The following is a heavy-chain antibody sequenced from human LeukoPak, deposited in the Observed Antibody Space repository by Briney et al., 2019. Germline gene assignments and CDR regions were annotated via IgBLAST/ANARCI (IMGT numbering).Heavy chain of an antibody. D-gene: IGHD3-3*01. J-gene: IGHJ4*02. CDR1: GGSISSSSYY. Sequence: SETLSLTCTVSGGSISSSSYYGGWIRQPPGKGVEWVGSIYYSGRTYDNPSLKSRVTISVDTSKNQFSLKLSSVTAADTAVYYCARQGYYDFWSGQHDYWGQGTLVTVSS. CDR2: IYYSGRT. CDR3: ARQGYYDFWSGQHDY. V-gene: IGHV4-39*01.